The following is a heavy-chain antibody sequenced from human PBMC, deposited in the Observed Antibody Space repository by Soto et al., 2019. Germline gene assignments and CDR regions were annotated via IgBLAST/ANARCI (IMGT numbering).Heavy chain of an antibody. V-gene: IGHV3-23*01. CDR3: AKDGRLNSSSWHPPVYFQL. J-gene: IGHJ1*01. CDR2: IIGSGGST. Sequence: EVQLLESGGGLVQPGGSLRLSCAASGFTFSSYAMSWVRQAPGKGLEWVSAIIGSGGSTYYADSVKGRFTISRDNSKNTLYLQMNSLRAEDTAVYYCAKDGRLNSSSWHPPVYFQLWGQGTLVTVTS. CDR1: GFTFSSYA. D-gene: IGHD6-13*01.